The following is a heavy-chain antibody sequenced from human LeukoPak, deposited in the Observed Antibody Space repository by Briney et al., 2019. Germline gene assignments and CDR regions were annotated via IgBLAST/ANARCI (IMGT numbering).Heavy chain of an antibody. V-gene: IGHV1-69*01. CDR1: GGTFSSYA. CDR3: ARPHRSSSGPLDAFDI. Sequence: SSVKVSCKASGGTFSSYAISWVRQAPRQGLEWMGGINPIFGTANYAQKFQRRVTITADESTSTAYMELSSRRSEDTAVYYCARPHRSSSGPLDAFDIWGQGTMVTVSS. J-gene: IGHJ3*02. CDR2: INPIFGTA. D-gene: IGHD3-22*01.